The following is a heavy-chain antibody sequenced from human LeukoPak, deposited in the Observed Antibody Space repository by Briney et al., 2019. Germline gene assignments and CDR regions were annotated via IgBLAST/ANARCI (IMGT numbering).Heavy chain of an antibody. CDR1: GYSFTSYW. D-gene: IGHD1-26*01. CDR2: IYPGDSDT. V-gene: IGHV5-51*01. CDR3: VRPDYSHSSAPDY. Sequence: GESLKISCKGSGYSFTSYWIGWVRQLPGKGLEWMGIIYPGDSDTRYSPSFRGQVTISVDKSISTAYLQWSSLKASDTAIYYCVRPDYSHSSAPDYWGQGTLVTVSS. J-gene: IGHJ4*02.